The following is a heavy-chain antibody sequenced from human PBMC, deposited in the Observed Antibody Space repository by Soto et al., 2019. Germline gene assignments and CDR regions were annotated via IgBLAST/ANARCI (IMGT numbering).Heavy chain of an antibody. Sequence: PSQTLSLTCAISGDSVSSNSAAWNWIRLSPSRGLEWLARTYYRSRWYNDYAVSVRSRITVNPDTSKNQFSLQLTSVTPEDTAVYYCARIGYSSSWRHFDYWGQGTLVTVSS. J-gene: IGHJ4*02. CDR2: TYYRSRWYN. CDR3: ARIGYSSSWRHFDY. CDR1: GDSVSSNSAA. V-gene: IGHV6-1*01. D-gene: IGHD6-13*01.